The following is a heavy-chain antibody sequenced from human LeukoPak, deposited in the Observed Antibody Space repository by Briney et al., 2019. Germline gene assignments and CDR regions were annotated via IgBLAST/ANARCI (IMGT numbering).Heavy chain of an antibody. D-gene: IGHD3-10*01. CDR2: ISYDGSNK. Sequence: GGSLRLSCAASGFTFSSYSMNWVRQAPGKGLEWVAVISYDGSNKYYADSVKGRFTISRDNSKNTLYLQMNSLRAEDTAVYYCAKDSGNWFDPWGQGTLVTVSS. CDR3: AKDSGNWFDP. V-gene: IGHV3-30*18. CDR1: GFTFSSYS. J-gene: IGHJ5*02.